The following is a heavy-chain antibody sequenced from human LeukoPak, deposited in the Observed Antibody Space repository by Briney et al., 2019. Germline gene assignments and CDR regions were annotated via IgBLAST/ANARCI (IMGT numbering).Heavy chain of an antibody. J-gene: IGHJ4*02. CDR3: ARVNSPFGSGLYFDF. Sequence: PGGSLRLSCAASGFTVSSNYMNWVRQAPGKGLEWVSVMYSGGSTYYADPVKGRFTISRDNSKNMVYLQMNSLRAEDTAVYYCARVNSPFGSGLYFDFWGQGTLVTVSS. V-gene: IGHV3-66*01. D-gene: IGHD6-19*01. CDR1: GFTVSSNY. CDR2: MYSGGST.